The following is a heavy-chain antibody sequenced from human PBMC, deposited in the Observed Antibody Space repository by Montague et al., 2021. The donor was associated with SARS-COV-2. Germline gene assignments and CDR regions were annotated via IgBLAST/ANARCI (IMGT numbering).Heavy chain of an antibody. V-gene: IGHV4-39*07. D-gene: IGHD3-16*01. CDR1: GGSISSSSYY. J-gene: IGHJ5*02. CDR2: IFYSGST. CDR3: ARDGGKVITFLGVGYLRGWLNWFDP. Sequence: SETLSLTCTVSGGSISSSSYYWGWIRQPPGKGLEWIGNIFYSGSTFYNPSLKSRVTISVDTSKNQFSLKLSSVTAADTAVYYCARDGGKVITFLGVGYLRGWLNWFDPWGQGTLVTVSS.